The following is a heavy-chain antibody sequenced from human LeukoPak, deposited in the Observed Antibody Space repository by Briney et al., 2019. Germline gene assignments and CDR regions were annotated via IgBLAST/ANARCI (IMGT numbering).Heavy chain of an antibody. V-gene: IGHV3-30*04. CDR2: ISYDGSNK. D-gene: IGHD6-25*01. CDR1: GFTFSSYA. J-gene: IGHJ4*02. CDR3: ARDPAALNPSYYFDY. Sequence: PGGSLRLSCAASGFTFSSYAMHWVRQAPGKGLEWVAVISYDGSNKYYADSVKGRFTISRDNSKNTLYLQMNSLRAEDTAVYYCARDPAALNPSYYFDYWGQGTLVTVSS.